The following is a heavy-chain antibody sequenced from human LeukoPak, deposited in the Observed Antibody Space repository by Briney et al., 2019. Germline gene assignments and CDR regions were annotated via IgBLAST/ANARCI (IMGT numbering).Heavy chain of an antibody. Sequence: SETLSLTCAVYGGSFSGYYWSWIRQPPGKGLEWIGEINHSGSTNYNPSLKSRVTISVDTSKNQFSLKLSSVTAADTAVYYCERVTMVRGVTFDAFDIWGQGTMVTVSS. V-gene: IGHV4-34*01. D-gene: IGHD3-10*01. CDR3: ERVTMVRGVTFDAFDI. CDR1: GGSFSGYY. CDR2: INHSGST. J-gene: IGHJ3*02.